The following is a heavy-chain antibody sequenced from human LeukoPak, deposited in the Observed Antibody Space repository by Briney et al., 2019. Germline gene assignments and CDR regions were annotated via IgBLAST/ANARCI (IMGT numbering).Heavy chain of an antibody. V-gene: IGHV4-59*12. CDR2: IYYSGST. D-gene: IGHD4-17*01. J-gene: IGHJ4*02. CDR1: GGSISSYY. CDR3: ARVRLRPSGWFDY. Sequence: SETLSLTCTVSGGSISSYYWSWIRQPPGKGLEWIGYIYYSGSTNYNPSLKSRVTISVDTSKNQFSLKLSSVTAADTAVYYCARVRLRPSGWFDYWGQGTLVTVSS.